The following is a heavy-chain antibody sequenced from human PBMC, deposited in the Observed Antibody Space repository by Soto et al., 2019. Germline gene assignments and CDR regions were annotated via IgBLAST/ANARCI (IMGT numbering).Heavy chain of an antibody. J-gene: IGHJ4*02. V-gene: IGHV1-3*04. CDR2: INTGNGHT. CDR3: STLTATPGY. Sequence: ASVKVSCKASEYIFTSYVFHWVRQAPGQSLEWMGWINTGNGHTKYSQKFQGTVTFTRDTSANTAYMEVGSLTSEDTAVYYCSTLTATPGYWGEGTLVTVSS. CDR1: EYIFTSYV.